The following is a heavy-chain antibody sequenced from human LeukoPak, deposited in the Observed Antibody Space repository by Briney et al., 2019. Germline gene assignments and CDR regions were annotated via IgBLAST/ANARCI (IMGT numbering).Heavy chain of an antibody. V-gene: IGHV1-2*02. J-gene: IGHJ6*03. CDR1: GYTFTGYY. CDR3: AREVHTGYYYYMDV. D-gene: IGHD1-14*01. Sequence: GASVKVSCKASGYTFTGYYMHWVRQAPGQGLEWMGWINPNSGGTNCAQKFQGRVTMTRDTSISTAYMELSRLRSDDTAVYYCAREVHTGYYYYMDVWGKGTTVTVSS. CDR2: INPNSGGT.